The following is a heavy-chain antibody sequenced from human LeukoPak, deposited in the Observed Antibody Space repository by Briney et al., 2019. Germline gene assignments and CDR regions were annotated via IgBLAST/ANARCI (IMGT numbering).Heavy chain of an antibody. D-gene: IGHD3-22*01. J-gene: IGHJ6*03. CDR1: GFTFSSYS. CDR3: AKVVVGTVIVVASSNFYYYYMDV. CDR2: ISSSSSYI. Sequence: GGSLRLSCAASGFTFSSYSMNWVRQAPGKGLEWVSSISSSSSYIYYADSVKGRFTISRDNAKNSLYLQMNSLRAEDTAVYYCAKVVVGTVIVVASSNFYYYYMDVWGKGTTVTISS. V-gene: IGHV3-21*04.